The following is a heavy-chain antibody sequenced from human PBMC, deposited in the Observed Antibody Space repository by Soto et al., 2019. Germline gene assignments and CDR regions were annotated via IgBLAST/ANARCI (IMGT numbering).Heavy chain of an antibody. CDR3: AHTKDSSGFLTS. Sequence: SGPTLVNPTQTLTLTCSFSGFSLSVYGVRVIWFRQPPGETLEWLALIHWNDDKRYSPYLKSRLTITKDTSKNQVVLTLTNLDPSDTGTYFCAHTKDSSGFLTSWGQGILVTVSS. J-gene: IGHJ5*02. D-gene: IGHD3-22*01. CDR1: GFSLSVYGVR. V-gene: IGHV2-5*01. CDR2: IHWNDDK.